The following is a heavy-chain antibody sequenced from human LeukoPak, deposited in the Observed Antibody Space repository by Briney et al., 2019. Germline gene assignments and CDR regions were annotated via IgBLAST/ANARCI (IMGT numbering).Heavy chain of an antibody. V-gene: IGHV4-4*07. CDR1: GGSISTYY. CDR3: ARPYRVGGSFPFDI. CDR2: VYSDGST. D-gene: IGHD3-16*02. J-gene: IGHJ3*02. Sequence: SETLSLTSTVSGGSISTYYWTWIRQSAGKGLEWIGRVYSDGSTSYNPSLWSRVTISVDNSKNQLSLKLNSVTAADTAVYYCARPYRVGGSFPFDIWGQGTLVTVSS.